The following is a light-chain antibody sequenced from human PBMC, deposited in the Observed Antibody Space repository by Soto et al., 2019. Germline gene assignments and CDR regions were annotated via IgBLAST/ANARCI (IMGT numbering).Light chain of an antibody. CDR1: SSDVGAYNY. Sequence: QSVLTQPASVSGSPGQSVTISCTGTSSDVGAYNYVSWYQQHPGTAPKLIIYEVSNRPSGVSNRFSGSKSDNTASLTISGLQAEDEADYYCSSYASSTAYVFGTGTKVTVL. CDR2: EVS. V-gene: IGLV2-14*01. J-gene: IGLJ1*01. CDR3: SSYASSTAYV.